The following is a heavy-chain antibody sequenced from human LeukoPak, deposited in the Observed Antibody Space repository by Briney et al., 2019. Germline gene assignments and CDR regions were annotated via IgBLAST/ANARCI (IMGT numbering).Heavy chain of an antibody. CDR1: GFTFSSYG. CDR3: ARDKQVGATHFDY. D-gene: IGHD1-26*01. J-gene: IGHJ4*02. CDR2: ISYDGSNK. V-gene: IGHV3-30*03. Sequence: GRSLRLSCAASGFTFSSYGMHWVRQAPGKGLEWVAVISYDGSNKYYADSVKGRFTISRDNSKNTLYLQMNSLRAEDTAVYYCARDKQVGATHFDYWGQGTLVTVSS.